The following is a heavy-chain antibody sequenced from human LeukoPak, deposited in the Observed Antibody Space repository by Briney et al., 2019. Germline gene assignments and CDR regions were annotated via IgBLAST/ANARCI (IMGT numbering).Heavy chain of an antibody. CDR3: ARDGVVRGVIGE. V-gene: IGHV4-61*02. CDR1: GDSISSGDYY. Sequence: SQTLSLTCTVSGDSISSGDYYWSWIRQPAEKGLEWIGRIYTSGSTNYNPSLKSRVTMSVDTSKNQFSLKLSSVTAADTAVYYCARDGVVRGVIGEWGQGTLVTVSS. D-gene: IGHD3-10*01. CDR2: IYTSGST. J-gene: IGHJ4*02.